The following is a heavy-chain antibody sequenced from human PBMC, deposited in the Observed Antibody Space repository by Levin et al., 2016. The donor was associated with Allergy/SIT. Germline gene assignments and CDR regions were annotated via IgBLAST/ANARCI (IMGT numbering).Heavy chain of an antibody. Sequence: GGSLRLSCAASGFTVSSNYMSWVRQAPGKGLEWVSVIYSGGSTYYADSVKGRFTISRDNSKNTLYLQMNSLRAEDTAVYYCARGGPFWSGYYGMDVWGQGTTVTVSS. J-gene: IGHJ6*02. D-gene: IGHD3-3*01. CDR1: GFTVSSNY. CDR2: IYSGGST. CDR3: ARGGPFWSGYYGMDV. V-gene: IGHV3-53*01.